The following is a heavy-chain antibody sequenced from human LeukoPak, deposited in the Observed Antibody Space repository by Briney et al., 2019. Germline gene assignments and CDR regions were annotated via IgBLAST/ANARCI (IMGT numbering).Heavy chain of an antibody. CDR2: INHSGST. V-gene: IGHV4-34*01. D-gene: IGHD4-23*01. Sequence: SETLSLTCAVYGGSFSGYYWSWIRQPPGKGLEWIGEINHSGSTNYNPSLKSRVTISVDTSKNQFSLKLSSVTAADTAVYYCARGRKLRWPIYYYYGMDVWGQGTTVTVSS. J-gene: IGHJ6*02. CDR1: GGSFSGYY. CDR3: ARGRKLRWPIYYYYGMDV.